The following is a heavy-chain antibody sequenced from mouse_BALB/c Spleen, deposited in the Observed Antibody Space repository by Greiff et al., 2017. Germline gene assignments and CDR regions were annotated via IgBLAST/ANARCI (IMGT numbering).Heavy chain of an antibody. Sequence: EVMLVESGAELVKPGASVKLSCTAPGFSIKDPYMHWVKQRPEQGQEWIGRIDPANGNTNYDPKFQGTATITANTSSNTAYLQLSSLTSEDTAVYYCARWGTVVATKFDYWGQGTTVTVSS. D-gene: IGHD1-1*01. CDR3: ARWGTVVATKFDY. J-gene: IGHJ2*01. CDR2: IDPANGNT. V-gene: IGHV14-3*02. CDR1: GFSIKDPY.